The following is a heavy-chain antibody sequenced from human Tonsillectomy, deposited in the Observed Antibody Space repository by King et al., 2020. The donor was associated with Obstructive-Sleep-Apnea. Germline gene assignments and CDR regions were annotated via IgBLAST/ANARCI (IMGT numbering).Heavy chain of an antibody. D-gene: IGHD3-9*01. J-gene: IGHJ6*02. CDR3: AGDWVVYYDILTGYYRDYYYGMDV. V-gene: IGHV4-39*07. CDR2: IYYSGST. Sequence: QLQESGPGLVKPSETLSLTCTVSGGSISSSSYYWGWIRQPPGKGLEWIGSIYYSGSTYYNPSLKSRVTIPVDTSKNQFSLKLGSVTAADTAVYYCAGDWVVYYDILTGYYRDYYYGMDVWGQGTTVTVSS. CDR1: GGSISSSSYY.